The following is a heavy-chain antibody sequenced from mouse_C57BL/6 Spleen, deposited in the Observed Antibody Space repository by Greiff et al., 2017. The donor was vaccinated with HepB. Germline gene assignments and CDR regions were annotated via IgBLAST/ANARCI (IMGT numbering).Heavy chain of an antibody. Sequence: EVQLVESGGDLVKPGGSLKLSCAASGFTFSSYGMSWVRQTPDKRLEWVATISSGGSYTYYPDSVKGRFTISRDNAKNTLYLQMSSLKSEDTAMYYCASPAYYSNYFYAMDYWGQRTSVTVSS. CDR3: ASPAYYSNYFYAMDY. CDR1: GFTFSSYG. CDR2: ISSGGSYT. V-gene: IGHV5-6*01. D-gene: IGHD2-5*01. J-gene: IGHJ4*01.